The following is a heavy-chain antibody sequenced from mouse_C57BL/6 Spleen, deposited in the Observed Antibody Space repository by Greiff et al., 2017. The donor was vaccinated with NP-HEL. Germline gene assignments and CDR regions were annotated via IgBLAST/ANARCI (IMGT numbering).Heavy chain of an antibody. CDR3: ARTLITTVGGFAY. D-gene: IGHD1-1*01. CDR1: GYTFTDYY. V-gene: IGHV1-76*01. CDR2: IYPGSGNT. Sequence: QVHVKQSGAELVRPGASVKLSCKASGYTFTDYYINWVKQRPGQGLEWIARIYPGSGNTYYNEKFKGKATLTAEKSSSTAYMQLSSLTSEDSAVYFCARTLITTVGGFAYWGQGTLVTVSA. J-gene: IGHJ3*01.